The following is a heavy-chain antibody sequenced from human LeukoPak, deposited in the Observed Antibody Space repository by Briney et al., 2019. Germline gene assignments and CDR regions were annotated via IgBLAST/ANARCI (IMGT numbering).Heavy chain of an antibody. CDR1: GFTFSSYA. Sequence: GGSLRLSCAASGFTFSSYAMSWVRQAPGKGLEWVSVISNSGGSTFYADSVKGRFTISRGNSKNTLYLQMNSLRAEDTAVYYCAKRASGSGTSLYYFDYWGQGTLVTVSS. V-gene: IGHV3-23*01. CDR2: ISNSGGST. CDR3: AKRASGSGTSLYYFDY. J-gene: IGHJ4*02. D-gene: IGHD3-10*01.